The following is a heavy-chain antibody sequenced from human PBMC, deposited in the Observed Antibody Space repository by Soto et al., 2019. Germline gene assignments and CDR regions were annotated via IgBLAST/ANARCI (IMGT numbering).Heavy chain of an antibody. Sequence: EAQLVESGGGLIQPGGSLRLSCAASGFTVSSNYMSWVRQAPGKGLEWVSVIYSGGSTYYADSVKGRFTISRDNSKNTLSLQMNSLRAEDTAVYYCARGKWAGAATPIEYWGQGTLVTVSS. CDR1: GFTVSSNY. CDR3: ARGKWAGAATPIEY. J-gene: IGHJ4*02. V-gene: IGHV3-53*01. CDR2: IYSGGST. D-gene: IGHD2-15*01.